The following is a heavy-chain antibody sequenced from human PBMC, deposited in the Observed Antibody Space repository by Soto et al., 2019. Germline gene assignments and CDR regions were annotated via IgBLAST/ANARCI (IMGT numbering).Heavy chain of an antibody. D-gene: IGHD6-13*01. CDR1: GFTFSSYG. J-gene: IGHJ4*02. V-gene: IGHV3-33*01. CDR2: IWYDGSNK. Sequence: GGSLRLSCAASGFTFSSYGMHWVRQAPGKGLEWVAVIWYDGSNKYYADSVKGRFTISRDNSKNTLYLQMNSLRAEDTAVYYCARDPIAAAGPFDYWGQGTLVTVSS. CDR3: ARDPIAAAGPFDY.